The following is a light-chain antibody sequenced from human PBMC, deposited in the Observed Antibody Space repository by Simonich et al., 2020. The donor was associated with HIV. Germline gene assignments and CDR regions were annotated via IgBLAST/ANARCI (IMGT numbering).Light chain of an antibody. J-gene: IGLJ3*02. CDR1: SSDVGGYSY. CDR2: DVT. CDR3: CSYAGSFTWV. Sequence: QSALTQPRSVSGSPGQSVTISCTGTSSDVGGYSYVLWYQQHPGKAPKLMIYDVTKGPTEVPDPFSGSKSGNTASLTISGLQAEDEADYYCCSYAGSFTWVFGGGTKLTVL. V-gene: IGLV2-11*01.